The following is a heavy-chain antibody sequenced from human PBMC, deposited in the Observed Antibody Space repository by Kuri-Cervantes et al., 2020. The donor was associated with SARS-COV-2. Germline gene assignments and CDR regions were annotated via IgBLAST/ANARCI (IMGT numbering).Heavy chain of an antibody. D-gene: IGHD2-2*01. Sequence: ASVKVSCKASGYTFTSYYMHWVRQAPGQGLEWMGIINPSGGSTSYAQKFQGRVTMTRDTSTSTVYTELSSLRSEDTAVYYCARDIVVVPAVPDLFDYWGQGTLVTVSS. V-gene: IGHV1-46*01. CDR1: GYTFTSYY. CDR3: ARDIVVVPAVPDLFDY. J-gene: IGHJ4*02. CDR2: INPSGGST.